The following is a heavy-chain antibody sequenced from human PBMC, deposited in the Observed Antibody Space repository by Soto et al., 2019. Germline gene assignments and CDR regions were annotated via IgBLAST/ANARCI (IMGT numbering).Heavy chain of an antibody. Sequence: EVQLVESGGGLVQPGGSLRISCAASGFSVSRNYMSWVRQAPGKGLEWVSIIYGGGSTYYADSVKGRFTISRHNSENTVYLQMNSLRPEDTAVYYCAREIPQSWGYWGQVTLVTVSS. J-gene: IGHJ4*02. D-gene: IGHD7-27*01. CDR2: IYGGGST. V-gene: IGHV3-53*04. CDR3: AREIPQSWGY. CDR1: GFSVSRNY.